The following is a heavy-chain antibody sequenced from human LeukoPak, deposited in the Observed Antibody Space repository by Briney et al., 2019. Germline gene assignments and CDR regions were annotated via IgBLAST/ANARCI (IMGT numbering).Heavy chain of an antibody. D-gene: IGHD1-26*01. CDR1: GFTFSSYS. CDR2: ISSSSSYI. Sequence: GGSLRLSCAASGFTFSSYSMNWVRQAPGKGLEWVSSISSSSSYIYYADSVKGRFTISRDNAKNSLYLQMNSLRAEDTAVYYCARDQLVGASPHYYHFGMDVGGQGTTVTVSS. J-gene: IGHJ6*02. V-gene: IGHV3-21*01. CDR3: ARDQLVGASPHYYHFGMDV.